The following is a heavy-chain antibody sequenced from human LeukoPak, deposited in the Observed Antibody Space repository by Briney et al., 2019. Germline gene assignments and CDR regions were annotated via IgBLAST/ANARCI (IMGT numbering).Heavy chain of an antibody. V-gene: IGHV3-7*01. CDR1: GFTFSSYW. D-gene: IGHD6-19*01. J-gene: IGHJ6*03. Sequence: SGGSLRLSCAASGFTFSSYWMSWVRQAPGKGLEWVANIKQDGSEKYYVDSVKGRFTISRDNAKNSLYLQMNSLRAEDTAVYYCASSGYSSGWYGFYYYMDVWGKGTTVTVSS. CDR3: ASSGYSSGWYGFYYYMDV. CDR2: IKQDGSEK.